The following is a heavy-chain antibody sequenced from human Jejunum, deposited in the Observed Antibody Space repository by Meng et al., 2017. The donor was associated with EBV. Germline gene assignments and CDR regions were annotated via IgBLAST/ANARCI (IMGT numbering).Heavy chain of an antibody. V-gene: IGHV4-39*01. D-gene: IGHD1-26*01. CDR3: ARQGPSGRTFDY. J-gene: IGHJ4*02. CDR1: GGSISSSSYY. Sequence: QLRLQGSGPGLVKPSETLSRTCTVSGGSISSSSYYWGWIRQPPGKGLEWIGTYYNSGSTYYNPSLKSRVTISVDTSKNQFSLKLISVTAADTAAYYCARQGPSGRTFDYWGQGTLVTVSS. CDR2: YYNSGST.